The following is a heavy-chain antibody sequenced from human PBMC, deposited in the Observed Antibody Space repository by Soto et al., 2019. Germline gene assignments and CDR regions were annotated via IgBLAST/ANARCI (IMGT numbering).Heavy chain of an antibody. D-gene: IGHD1-1*01. CDR2: IYWNGIE. CDR3: PHGDPLEFHY. J-gene: IGHJ4*02. Sequence: QITLEESCPAVVKPTQTLTLTCTFSGFSLSNSGESVGWIRQRPGKALEWLGLIYWNGIERYNPSLKRRLSITKDTSKNHVLLTLTNMDPVYTATYFCPHGDPLEFHYWGQGTLVTVSP. V-gene: IGHV2-5*01. CDR1: GFSLSNSGES.